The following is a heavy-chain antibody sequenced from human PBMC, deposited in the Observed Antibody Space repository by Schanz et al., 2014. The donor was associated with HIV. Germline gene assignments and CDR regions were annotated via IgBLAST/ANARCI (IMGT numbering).Heavy chain of an antibody. CDR1: GGTLTNYA. CDR3: VRGVIYYDSGSYYNYFDY. Sequence: QVQLVQSGAEVQKPGSSVKVSCKPSGGTLTNYAISWVRQAPGQGLEWMGGIAPMLGKTRYAQKFQGRVTMTANKSTSAAYMELSSLRSEDTAVYYCVRGVIYYDSGSYYNYFDYWGQGTLVTVSS. J-gene: IGHJ4*02. D-gene: IGHD3-10*01. V-gene: IGHV1-69*06. CDR2: IAPMLGKT.